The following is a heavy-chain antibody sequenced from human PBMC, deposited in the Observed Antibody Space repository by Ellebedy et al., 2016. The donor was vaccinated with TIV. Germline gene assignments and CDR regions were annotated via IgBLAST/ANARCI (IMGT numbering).Heavy chain of an antibody. Sequence: SETLSLTCTVYGDSISRSSSYWGWIRQPTGKGLEWIGSIYYSGSTDYNPSLKSRVAISADTSKNQFSLMLSSVTAADTAVYYCARWFGELLYVRWFDPWGQGTLVTVSS. CDR1: GDSISRSSSY. CDR2: IYYSGST. J-gene: IGHJ5*02. D-gene: IGHD3-10*01. CDR3: ARWFGELLYVRWFDP. V-gene: IGHV4-39*01.